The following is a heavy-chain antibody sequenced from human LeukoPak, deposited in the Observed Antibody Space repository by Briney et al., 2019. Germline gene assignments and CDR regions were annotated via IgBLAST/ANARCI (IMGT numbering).Heavy chain of an antibody. J-gene: IGHJ5*02. D-gene: IGHD6-13*01. CDR3: ARGSIAAAGSFDP. Sequence: RASVKVSCKASGYTFTSYGISWVRQAPGQGLEWMGGIIPIFGTANYAQKFQGRVTITADESTSTAYMELSSLRSEDTAVYYCARGSIAAAGSFDPWGQGTLVTVSS. CDR2: IIPIFGTA. CDR1: GYTFTSYG. V-gene: IGHV1-69*13.